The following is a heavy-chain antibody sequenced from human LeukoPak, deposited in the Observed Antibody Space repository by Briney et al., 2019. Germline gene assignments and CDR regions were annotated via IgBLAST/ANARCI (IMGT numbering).Heavy chain of an antibody. D-gene: IGHD3-10*01. CDR1: GYTFTRYG. CDR3: ARTGYGSGSDDFDF. J-gene: IGHJ4*02. CDR2: ISPHNGNR. Sequence: GASVKVSCKTSGYTFTRYGVSWVRQAPGQGFEWMGWISPHNGNRDYAQKFKDRVTMTTDTSTNTVYLELRSLRPDDTAMYYCARTGYGSGSDDFDFWGQGTLVTVSS. V-gene: IGHV1-18*01.